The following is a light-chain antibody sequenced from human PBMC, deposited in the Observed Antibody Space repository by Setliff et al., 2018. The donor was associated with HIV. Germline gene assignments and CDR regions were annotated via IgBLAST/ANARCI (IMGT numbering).Light chain of an antibody. Sequence: QSVLTQPPSVSGAPGQRVTISCTGSSSNIGAGYDVHWYQQLPGTAPKLLIYGNNNRPSGVPDRFSGSKSGTSASLAITGLQAEDEADYYCQSYDSSLSRYVFGTGT. CDR3: QSYDSSLSRYV. V-gene: IGLV1-40*01. CDR1: SSNIGAGYD. J-gene: IGLJ1*01. CDR2: GNN.